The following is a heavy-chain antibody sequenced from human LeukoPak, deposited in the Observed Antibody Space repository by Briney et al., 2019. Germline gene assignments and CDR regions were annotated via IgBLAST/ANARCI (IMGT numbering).Heavy chain of an antibody. D-gene: IGHD6-19*01. CDR2: IYYSGST. CDR3: ARDTIGTVAGTGYYFDY. J-gene: IGHJ4*02. CDR1: GGSISSYY. Sequence: SETLSLTCTVSGGSISSYYWSWIRQPPGKGLEWIGYIYYSGSTNYNPSLKSRVTISVDTSKNQFSLKLSSVTAADTAVYYCARDTIGTVAGTGYYFDYWGQGTLVTVSS. V-gene: IGHV4-59*12.